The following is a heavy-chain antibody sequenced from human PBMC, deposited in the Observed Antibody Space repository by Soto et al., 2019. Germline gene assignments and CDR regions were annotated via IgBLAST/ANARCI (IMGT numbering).Heavy chain of an antibody. J-gene: IGHJ6*02. CDR3: ARDVQSLLPNYGMDV. CDR1: GFTFSSYS. CDR2: INSSSSST. Sequence: PGGSLRLSCAASGFTFSSYSMNWVRQAPGKGLVWVSSINSSSSSTSYADSVKGRFTISRDNAKNTLYLQMNSLRAEDTAVYYCARDVQSLLPNYGMDVWGQGTTVTVSS. D-gene: IGHD4-4*01. V-gene: IGHV3-74*01.